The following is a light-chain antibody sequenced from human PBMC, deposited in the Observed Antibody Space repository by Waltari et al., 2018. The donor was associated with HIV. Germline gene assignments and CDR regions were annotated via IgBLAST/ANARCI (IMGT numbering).Light chain of an antibody. CDR2: RNN. J-gene: IGLJ3*02. CDR3: AAWDDSLSGWV. CDR1: SSNIGSTY. V-gene: IGLV1-47*01. Sequence: QSVLTQPPSASGTTGQRATISCSGSSSNIGSTYVYWYQQPPGTAPKLPIYRNNQRPSGVPDRFSGSKSGTSASLAISGLRSEDEADYYCAAWDDSLSGWVFGGGTKLTVL.